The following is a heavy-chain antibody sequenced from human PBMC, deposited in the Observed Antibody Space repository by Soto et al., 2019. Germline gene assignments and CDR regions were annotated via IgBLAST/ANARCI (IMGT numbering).Heavy chain of an antibody. V-gene: IGHV1-8*01. J-gene: IGHJ6*03. CDR1: GYTFTSYD. Sequence: ASVKVSCKASGYTFTSYDINWVRQATGQGLEWMGWMNPNSGNTGYAQKFQGRVTMTRNTSISTAYMELSSLRSEDTAVYYCARGLDDVWSSEYYYYMDVWGKGTTVTVSS. D-gene: IGHD3-3*01. CDR3: ARGLDDVWSSEYYYYMDV. CDR2: MNPNSGNT.